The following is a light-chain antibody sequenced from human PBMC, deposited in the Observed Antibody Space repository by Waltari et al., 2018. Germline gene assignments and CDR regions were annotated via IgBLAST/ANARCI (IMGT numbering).Light chain of an antibody. CDR3: QKYGTSPRT. Sequence: ELVLTQSPGTLSLSPGGRATLSCRASQSVTSNYLAWYQQNPGQAPRLIMFGASTRATGIPDRFSGSGSGTDFTLTISRLEPEDFAVYYCQKYGTSPRTFGQGTKVEIK. V-gene: IGKV3-20*01. J-gene: IGKJ1*01. CDR2: GAS. CDR1: QSVTSNY.